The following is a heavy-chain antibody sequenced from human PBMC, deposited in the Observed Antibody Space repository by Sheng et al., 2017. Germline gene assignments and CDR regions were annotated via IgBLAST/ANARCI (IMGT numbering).Heavy chain of an antibody. J-gene: IGHJ4*02. Sequence: QVQLVESGGGVVQPGGSLRLSCAASGFTFSSYGMHWVRQAPDKGLEWVAFIRYDGSNKYYADSVKGRFTISRDNSKNTLYLQMNSLRAEDTAVYYCAKDRYYGSGSYFVDWGQGTLVTVSS. V-gene: IGHV3-30*02. D-gene: IGHD3-10*01. CDR1: GFTFSSYG. CDR2: IRYDGSNK. CDR3: AKDRYYGSGSYFVD.